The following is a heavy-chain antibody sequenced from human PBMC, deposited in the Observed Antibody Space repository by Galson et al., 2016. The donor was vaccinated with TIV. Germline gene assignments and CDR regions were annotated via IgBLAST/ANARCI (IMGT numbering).Heavy chain of an antibody. V-gene: IGHV3-33*01. J-gene: IGHJ5*02. Sequence: SLRLSCAASGLMSNSYGIHWVRQAPGKGLEWVAVTWYDGSNQYYAESVRGRFTIARDNSKNTMHLQMNSLRPEDTAVYYCARDNSGLTNFGVAQGWLDPWGQGTLVTVSS. D-gene: IGHD3-3*01. CDR1: GLMSNSYG. CDR3: ARDNSGLTNFGVAQGWLDP. CDR2: TWYDGSNQ.